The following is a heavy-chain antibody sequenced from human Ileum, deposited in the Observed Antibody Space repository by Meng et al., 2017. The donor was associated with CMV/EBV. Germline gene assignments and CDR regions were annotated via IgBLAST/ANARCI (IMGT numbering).Heavy chain of an antibody. CDR1: GFTVSSNY. Sequence: VQRVEFVGGFIQPGGSLRLSVDAAGFTVSSNYMSWVRQAPGKGLKWVSLISSDGDTYYADSVKGRFTVSRDTSKNTLSLQINSLRADDTAIYYCARAVAATFYGFDYWGQGTLVTVSS. J-gene: IGHJ4*02. CDR2: ISSDGDT. V-gene: IGHV3-53*01. CDR3: ARAVAATFYGFDY. D-gene: IGHD2/OR15-2a*01.